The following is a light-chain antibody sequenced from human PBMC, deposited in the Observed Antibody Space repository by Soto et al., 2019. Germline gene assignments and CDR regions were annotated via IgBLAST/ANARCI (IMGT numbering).Light chain of an antibody. J-gene: IGLJ2*01. CDR1: SSDVGGYDY. CDR2: EVS. Sequence: SALTQPPSASGSPGQSVTISCTGSSSDVGGYDYVSWYQQHPDKAPKLLIYEVSKGPSGVPDRFSGSKSGNTASLTVSGLQAEDEADYYCSSYAGSSKLGVFGGGTKLTVL. V-gene: IGLV2-8*01. CDR3: SSYAGSSKLGV.